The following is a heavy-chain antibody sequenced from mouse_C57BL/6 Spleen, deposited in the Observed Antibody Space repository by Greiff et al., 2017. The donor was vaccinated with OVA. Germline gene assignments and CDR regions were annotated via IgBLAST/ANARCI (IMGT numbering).Heavy chain of an antibody. J-gene: IGHJ3*01. CDR3: AREGGYDGYAWFAY. Sequence: EVKLQESGPGLVKPSQSLSLTCSVTGYSITSGYYWNWIRQFPGNKLEWMGYISYDGSNNYNPSLKNRISITRDTSKNQFFLKLNSVTTEDTATYYCAREGGYDGYAWFAYWGQGTLVTVSA. V-gene: IGHV3-6*01. D-gene: IGHD2-3*01. CDR2: ISYDGSN. CDR1: GYSITSGYY.